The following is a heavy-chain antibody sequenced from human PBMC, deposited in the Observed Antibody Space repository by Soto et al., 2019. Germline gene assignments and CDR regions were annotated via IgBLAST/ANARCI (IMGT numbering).Heavy chain of an antibody. CDR2: IYYSGST. D-gene: IGHD4-4*01. V-gene: IGHV4-59*01. CDR1: CGSISSYY. CDR3: ARDYSNYQDHNWFYP. Sequence: SETLSLTCTVSCGSISSYYWSWIRQPPGKGLEWIGYIYYSGSTNYNPSLKSRVTISVDTSKNQFSLKLSSVTAADTAVYYCARDYSNYQDHNWFYPWGQGTLVTVSS. J-gene: IGHJ5*02.